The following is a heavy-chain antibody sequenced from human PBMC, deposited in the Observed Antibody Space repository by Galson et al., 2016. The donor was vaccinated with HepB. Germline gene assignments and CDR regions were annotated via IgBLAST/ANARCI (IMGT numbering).Heavy chain of an antibody. CDR2: IYPSRGDA. CDR1: GYTFTSYY. Sequence: SVKVSCKASGYTFTSYYMHWVRQAPGQGLEWMGIIYPSRGDANYAQNFQGRVTMIRDTSTSTVYMELSSLRSEDTAVYYCTRELEGGYFDYWGQGTLVTVSS. V-gene: IGHV1-46*01. J-gene: IGHJ4*02. CDR3: TRELEGGYFDY. D-gene: IGHD2/OR15-2a*01.